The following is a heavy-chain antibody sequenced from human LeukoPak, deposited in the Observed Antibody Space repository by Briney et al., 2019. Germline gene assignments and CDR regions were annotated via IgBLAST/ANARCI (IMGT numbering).Heavy chain of an antibody. V-gene: IGHV3-9*01. D-gene: IGHD1-26*01. CDR1: GFTFYDYA. Sequence: KPGRSLTLSCAASGFTFYDYAMHWVRQVPGKGLEWVGGANRDSSTIAYGDSVRGRFTISRDKARNYLYPQMNSLRTEDTALYYCAKDLAVGTTPRVYAFDVWGQGTMVTVS. CDR2: ANRDSSTI. J-gene: IGHJ3*01. CDR3: AKDLAVGTTPRVYAFDV.